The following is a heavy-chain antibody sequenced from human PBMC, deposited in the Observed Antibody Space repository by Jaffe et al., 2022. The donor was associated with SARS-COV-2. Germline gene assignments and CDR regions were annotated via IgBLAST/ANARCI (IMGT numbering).Heavy chain of an antibody. CDR2: INTEGSTT. CDR3: ARGSYFDSRYYFDY. J-gene: IGHJ4*02. D-gene: IGHD3-22*01. Sequence: EVQLVESGGGLVQPGGSLRLSCAASGFTFSSYWMHWVRQAPGKGLVWVSRINTEGSTTTYADSVKGRFTISRDNAQNTLYLYVNSLRAEDTAVYYCARGSYFDSRYYFDYWGQGTLVTVSS. CDR1: GFTFSSYW. V-gene: IGHV3-74*01.